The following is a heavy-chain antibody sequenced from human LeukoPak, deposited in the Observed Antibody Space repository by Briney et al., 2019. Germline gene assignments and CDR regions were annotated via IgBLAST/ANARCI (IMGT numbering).Heavy chain of an antibody. D-gene: IGHD1-26*01. CDR1: GFTFSSYW. CDR2: INSDGSST. J-gene: IGHJ3*02. V-gene: IGHV3-74*01. Sequence: SGGSLRLSCAASGFTFSSYWMHWVRQAPGKGLVWVSRINSDGSSTSYADSVKGRFTISRDNAKNTLYLQINSLRAEDTAVYYCAGDLGWDDVFDIWGQGTMVTVSS. CDR3: AGDLGWDDVFDI.